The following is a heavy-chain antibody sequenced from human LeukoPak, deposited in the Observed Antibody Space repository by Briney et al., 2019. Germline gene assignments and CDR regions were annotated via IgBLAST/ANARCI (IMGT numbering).Heavy chain of an antibody. CDR1: GFTFSNAW. J-gene: IGHJ4*02. Sequence: GGSLRLSCAASGFTFSNAWMSWVRQAPGKGLEWVGRIKSKTDGGTTDYAAPVKRRFTISREDSKNTLYLQMNSLKTEDTAVYYCTTDLGFAHFAWLLLPFDYWGQGTLVTVSP. CDR3: TTDLGFAHFAWLLLPFDY. V-gene: IGHV3-15*01. D-gene: IGHD3-9*01. CDR2: IKSKTDGGTT.